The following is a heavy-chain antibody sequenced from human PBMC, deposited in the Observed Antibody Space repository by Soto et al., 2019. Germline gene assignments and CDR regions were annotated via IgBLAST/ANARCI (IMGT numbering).Heavy chain of an antibody. Sequence: SVKVSCKASGFTFTRSAMQWVRQARGQRLEWIGWIVVGNGNTNYAQKCQERVTITRDMSTSTAYMELSSLRSEDTAVYFCAADFYYDSSGYVDSWGQGTPVTVSS. CDR1: GFTFTRSA. CDR3: AADFYYDSSGYVDS. D-gene: IGHD3-22*01. CDR2: IVVGNGNT. V-gene: IGHV1-58*02. J-gene: IGHJ4*02.